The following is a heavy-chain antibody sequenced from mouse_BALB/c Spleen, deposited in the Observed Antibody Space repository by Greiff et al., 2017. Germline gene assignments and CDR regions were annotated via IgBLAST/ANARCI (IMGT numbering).Heavy chain of an antibody. Sequence: VKVEESGGGLVQPGGSRKLSCAASGFTFSSFGMHWVRQAPEKGLEWVAYISSGSSTIYYADTVKGRFTISRDNPKNTLFLQMTSLRSEDTAMYYCARSSITPYYFDYWGQGTTLTVSS. CDR3: ARSSITPYYFDY. V-gene: IGHV5-17*02. CDR2: ISSGSSTI. D-gene: IGHD2-4*01. J-gene: IGHJ2*01. CDR1: GFTFSSFG.